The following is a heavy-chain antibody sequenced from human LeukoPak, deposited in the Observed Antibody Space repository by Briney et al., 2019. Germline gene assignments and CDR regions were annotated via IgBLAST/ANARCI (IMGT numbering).Heavy chain of an antibody. D-gene: IGHD3-10*01. J-gene: IGHJ4*02. CDR2: ISSSSSYI. Sequence: PGGSLRLSCAASGFTFSSYSMNWVRQAPGKGLEWVSSISSSSSYIYYADSVKGRFTISRDNAKNSLYLQMNSLRAEDTAVYYCARALLWFGDISYWGQGTLVTVSS. V-gene: IGHV3-21*01. CDR3: ARALLWFGDISY. CDR1: GFTFSSYS.